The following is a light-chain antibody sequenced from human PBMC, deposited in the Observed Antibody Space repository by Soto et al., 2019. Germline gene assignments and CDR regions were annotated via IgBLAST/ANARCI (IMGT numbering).Light chain of an antibody. Sequence: EIVMTQSPATLSVSPGERVTLSCRARQSVWSNLGWYQQKPGQAPRLLIYGASTRATGIPARFSGSGSGTEFTLTISSLQSEDFAVYYCLQYNNWPPITFGQGTRLDIK. CDR2: GAS. V-gene: IGKV3-15*01. CDR3: LQYNNWPPIT. J-gene: IGKJ5*01. CDR1: QSVWSN.